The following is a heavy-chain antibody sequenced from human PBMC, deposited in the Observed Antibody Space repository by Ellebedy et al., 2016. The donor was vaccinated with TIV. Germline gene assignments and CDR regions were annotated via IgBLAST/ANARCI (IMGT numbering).Heavy chain of an antibody. CDR3: AHRSNSGGLDY. CDR1: GFSLSTTGVG. D-gene: IGHD6-25*01. Sequence: SGPTLVKPTQTLTLTCTFSGFSLSTTGVGVGWIRQPPGKALERLALIYWDDDKRYSPSLRSRLTITKDTSKNQVVLKMTNMDPVDTATYFCAHRSNSGGLDYWGQGTLVTVSS. J-gene: IGHJ4*02. CDR2: IYWDDDK. V-gene: IGHV2-5*02.